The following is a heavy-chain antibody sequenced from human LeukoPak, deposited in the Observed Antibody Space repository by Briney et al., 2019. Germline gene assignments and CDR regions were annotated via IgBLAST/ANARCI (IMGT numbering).Heavy chain of an antibody. D-gene: IGHD6-19*01. Sequence: GGSLRLSCTASGFTFSSYAMHWVRQAPGKGLEWVALISYDGSNKYYADSVKGRFTISRDNSKNTLYLQMNSLRPEDTAVYYCARAIAVAGPDNWFDPWGQGTLATVSS. CDR2: ISYDGSNK. CDR3: ARAIAVAGPDNWFDP. CDR1: GFTFSSYA. V-gene: IGHV3-30-3*01. J-gene: IGHJ5*02.